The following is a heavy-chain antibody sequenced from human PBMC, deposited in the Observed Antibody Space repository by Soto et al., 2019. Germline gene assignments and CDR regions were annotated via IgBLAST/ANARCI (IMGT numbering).Heavy chain of an antibody. CDR2: IYYSGST. Sequence: KGLEWIGYIYYSGSTYYNPSLKSRVTISVDTSKNQFSLKLSSVTAADTAVYYCARDLRYSSGWWGGYYYGMDVWGQGTTVTVSS. V-gene: IGHV4-31*02. J-gene: IGHJ6*02. D-gene: IGHD6-19*01. CDR3: ARDLRYSSGWWGGYYYGMDV.